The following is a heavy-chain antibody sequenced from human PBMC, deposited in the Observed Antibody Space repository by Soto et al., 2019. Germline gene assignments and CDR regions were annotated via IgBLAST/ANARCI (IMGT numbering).Heavy chain of an antibody. CDR1: GGSISSYY. CDR3: ASKKTSRSDSHRY. V-gene: IGHV4-59*01. Sequence: PSETLSLTCTVSGGSISSYYWSWIRQPPGKGLEWIGYIYYSGSTNYNPSLKSRVTISIDTAKNQFSLKLISVTAADTAVYYCASKKTSRSDSHRYWGQGTLVTVYS. J-gene: IGHJ4*02. D-gene: IGHD5-18*01. CDR2: IYYSGST.